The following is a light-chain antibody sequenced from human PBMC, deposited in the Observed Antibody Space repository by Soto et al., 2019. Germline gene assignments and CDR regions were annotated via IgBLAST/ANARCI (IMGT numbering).Light chain of an antibody. Sequence: DIQLTQSPAFLSASVGDRVTITCRASQGISSYLAWYQQKPGKAPKLLIYAASTLQSGVPSRFSGSRSGTEFTLTISSLQPEDFATYYCQQLNSYSFTFGPGTKVDIK. CDR1: QGISSY. J-gene: IGKJ3*01. CDR3: QQLNSYSFT. CDR2: AAS. V-gene: IGKV1-9*01.